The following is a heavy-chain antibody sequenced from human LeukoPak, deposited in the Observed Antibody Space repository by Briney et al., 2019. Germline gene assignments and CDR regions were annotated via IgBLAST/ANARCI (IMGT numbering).Heavy chain of an antibody. CDR1: GFTFSRYV. CDR2: IKQDGSEK. D-gene: IGHD4-17*01. J-gene: IGHJ4*02. CDR3: ARGYYGDYFDY. Sequence: GRSLRLSCSASGFTFSRYVIYWVRQAPGKGLEWVANIKQDGSEKYYVDSVKGRFTISRDNAKNSLYLQMNSLRAEDTAVYYCARGYYGDYFDYWGQGTLVTVSS. V-gene: IGHV3-7*01.